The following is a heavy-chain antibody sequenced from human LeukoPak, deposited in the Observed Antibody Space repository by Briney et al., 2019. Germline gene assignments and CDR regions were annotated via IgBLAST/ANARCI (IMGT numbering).Heavy chain of an antibody. CDR1: GDSISAYY. V-gene: IGHV4-59*01. J-gene: IGHJ5*02. CDR3: AREYNWFDP. CDR2: ISYSGGT. Sequence: PSETLSLTCTVSGDSISAYYWTWIRQPPGKGLEWIGYISYSGGTNYNVSLKSRVTISLDTFKSQFSLRLPSVTAADTAMYYCAREYNWFDPWGQGTLVTVSS.